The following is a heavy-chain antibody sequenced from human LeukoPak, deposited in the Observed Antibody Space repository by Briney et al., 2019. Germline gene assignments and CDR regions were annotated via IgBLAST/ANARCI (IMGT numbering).Heavy chain of an antibody. D-gene: IGHD1-26*01. CDR2: INYSGST. CDR3: ARGEWELND. CDR1: GGSISSHY. J-gene: IGHJ4*02. V-gene: IGHV4-59*11. Sequence: SETLSLTCTVSGGSISSHYWSWIRQPPGKGLEWIGYINYSGSTNYNPSLKSRVTISVDTSKNQFSLKLSSVTAADTAVYYCARGEWELNDWGQGTLVTVSS.